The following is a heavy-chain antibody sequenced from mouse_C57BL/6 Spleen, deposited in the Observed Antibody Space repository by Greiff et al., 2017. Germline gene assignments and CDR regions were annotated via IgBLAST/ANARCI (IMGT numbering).Heavy chain of an antibody. J-gene: IGHJ2*01. Sequence: VQLQQSGAELVRPGASVKLSCKASGYTFTDYYINWVKQRPGQGLEWIARIYPGSGNTYYNEKFKGKATLTAEKSSSTAYMQLSSLTSEDSAVYFCARANYGNDYWGQGTTLTVSS. V-gene: IGHV1-76*01. CDR2: IYPGSGNT. D-gene: IGHD2-1*01. CDR3: ARANYGNDY. CDR1: GYTFTDYY.